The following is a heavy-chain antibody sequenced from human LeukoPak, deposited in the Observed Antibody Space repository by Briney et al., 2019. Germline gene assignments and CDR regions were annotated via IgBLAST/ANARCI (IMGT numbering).Heavy chain of an antibody. Sequence: PGGSLRLSCIASGFTFNNYYMSWVRQAPGKGLEWVSYISSSGSTIYYAGSVKGRFTISRDNAKNSLYLQMSSLRAVDTAVYYCARDAEVGYFDSSNFYDYWGQGTLVTVSS. CDR2: ISSSGSTI. D-gene: IGHD3-22*01. V-gene: IGHV3-11*04. CDR1: GFTFNNYY. CDR3: ARDAEVGYFDSSNFYDY. J-gene: IGHJ4*02.